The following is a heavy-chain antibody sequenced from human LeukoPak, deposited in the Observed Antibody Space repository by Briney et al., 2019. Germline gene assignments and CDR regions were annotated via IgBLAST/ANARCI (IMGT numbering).Heavy chain of an antibody. Sequence: GGSLRLSCAASGFTFMKYSMTWVRQAPGKGLEWVSAITGSGAFTDYADSVKGRFTISRDNSKNTLYLQVNSLRAEDTAVYYCARDKATVVTGGAFDIWGQGTMVTVSS. CDR1: GFTFMKYS. CDR3: ARDKATVVTGGAFDI. V-gene: IGHV3-23*01. J-gene: IGHJ3*02. CDR2: ITGSGAFT. D-gene: IGHD4-23*01.